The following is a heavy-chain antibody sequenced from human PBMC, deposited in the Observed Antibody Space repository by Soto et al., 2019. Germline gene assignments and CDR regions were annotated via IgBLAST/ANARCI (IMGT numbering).Heavy chain of an antibody. J-gene: IGHJ5*02. V-gene: IGHV4-39*01. Sequence: SETMSLTSTVAGGYISSSSYYWGWIRKPPGKGLEWIGSIYYSGSTYYNPSLKSRVTISVDTSKNQFSLKLSSVTAADTAVYYCASPKIAFYNWFDPWGQGTLVTVSS. CDR1: GGYISSSSYY. CDR2: IYYSGST. CDR3: ASPKIAFYNWFDP. D-gene: IGHD3-3*02.